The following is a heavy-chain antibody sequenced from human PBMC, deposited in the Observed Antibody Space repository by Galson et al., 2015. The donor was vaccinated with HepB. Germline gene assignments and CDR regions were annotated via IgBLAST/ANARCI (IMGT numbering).Heavy chain of an antibody. V-gene: IGHV1-18*01. J-gene: IGHJ4*02. CDR3: ARGGVATIGGPTFDY. CDR2: IIPYSANT. Sequence: QSGAEVKKPGASVKVSCKASGYTFTRHGISWVRQAPGQGLEWMGWIIPYSANTNYAQRLQGRVTMTTDTSTSTAYMELRSLRSDDTAVYYWARGGVATIGGPTFDYWGQGTLVTVSS. D-gene: IGHD5-24*01. CDR1: GYTFTRHG.